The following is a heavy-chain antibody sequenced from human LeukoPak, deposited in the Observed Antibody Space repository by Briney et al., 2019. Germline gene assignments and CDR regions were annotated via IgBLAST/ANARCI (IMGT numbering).Heavy chain of an antibody. CDR2: ISAYNGNT. J-gene: IGHJ4*02. Sequence: ASVKVPCKASGYTFTGYYMHWVRQAPGQGLEWMGWISAYNGNTNYAQKLQGRVTMTTDTSTSTAYMELRSLRSDDTAVYYCARVYGYLIDYWGQGTLVTVSS. CDR3: ARVYGYLIDY. V-gene: IGHV1-18*04. D-gene: IGHD5-18*01. CDR1: GYTFTGYY.